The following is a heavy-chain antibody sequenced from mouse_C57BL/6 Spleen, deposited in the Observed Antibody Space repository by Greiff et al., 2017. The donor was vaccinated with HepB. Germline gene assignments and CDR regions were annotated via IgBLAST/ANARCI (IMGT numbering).Heavy chain of an antibody. CDR3: TTGGSRGFDY. V-gene: IGHV14-4*01. J-gene: IGHJ2*01. CDR2: IDPENGDT. D-gene: IGHD1-1*01. CDR1: GFNIKDDY. Sequence: VQLQQSGAELVRPGASVKLSCTASGFNIKDDYMHWVKQRPEQGLEWIGWIDPENGDTEYASKFQGKATITADTSSNTAYLQLSSLTSEDTAVYYCTTGGSRGFDYWGQGTTLTVSS.